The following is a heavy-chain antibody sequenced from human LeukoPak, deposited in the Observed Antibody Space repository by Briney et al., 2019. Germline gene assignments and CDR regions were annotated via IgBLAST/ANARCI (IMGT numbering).Heavy chain of an antibody. CDR2: ISSSGSTI. V-gene: IGHV3-48*03. J-gene: IGHJ4*02. D-gene: IGHD5-24*01. CDR3: ARLSSLGGYNNFDY. Sequence: GGSLRLSCAASGFTFSSYEMNWVRQAPGKGLEWVSYISSSGSTIYYADSVKGRFTISRDNAKNSLYLQMNSLRAEDTAVYYSARLSSLGGYNNFDYWGQGTLVTVSS. CDR1: GFTFSSYE.